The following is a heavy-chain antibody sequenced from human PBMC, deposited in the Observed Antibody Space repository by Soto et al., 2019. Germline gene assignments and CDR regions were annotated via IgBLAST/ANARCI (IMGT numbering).Heavy chain of an antibody. CDR3: ASMYGSGSYYTIDY. CDR1: GGSFSGYY. Sequence: PSETLSLTCAVYGGSFSGYYWTWIRQPPGTGLEWIGEINHSGSTNYNPSLKSRVTISVDTSKNQFSLKLSSVTAADTAVYYCASMYGSGSYYTIDYWGQGTLVTV. V-gene: IGHV4-34*01. CDR2: INHSGST. D-gene: IGHD3-10*01. J-gene: IGHJ4*02.